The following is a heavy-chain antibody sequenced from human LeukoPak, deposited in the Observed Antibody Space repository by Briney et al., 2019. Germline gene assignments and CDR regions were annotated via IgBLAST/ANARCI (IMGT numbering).Heavy chain of an antibody. CDR3: TTDAGYTSRWYNW. Sequence: PGGSLRLSCAASGFTFTDAYMTWVRQAPGKGLEWVGRIKSKSDGGTIEYGAPVKGRFTISRDDSQNTLYLQMNGLKSEDTALYYCTTDAGYTSRWYNWWGQGTLVTVSS. D-gene: IGHD6-13*01. CDR1: GFTFTDAY. CDR2: IKSKSDGGTI. J-gene: IGHJ4*02. V-gene: IGHV3-15*01.